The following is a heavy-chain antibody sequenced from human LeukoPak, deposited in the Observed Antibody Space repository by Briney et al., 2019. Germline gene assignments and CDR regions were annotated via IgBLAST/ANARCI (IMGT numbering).Heavy chain of an antibody. CDR3: ARDVSDENGSSSRIHLDS. CDR1: GFTFTHYW. V-gene: IGHV3-7*01. CDR2: IKKDGSEK. J-gene: IGHJ4*02. Sequence: GGSLRLSCAASGFTFTHYWLTWVRQAPGKGLEWEADIKKDGSEKYYVDAVKGRFTISRDNAKNSLFLQMNSLRAEDTAVYFCARDVSDENGSSSRIHLDSWGQGTLVSVSS. D-gene: IGHD6-6*01.